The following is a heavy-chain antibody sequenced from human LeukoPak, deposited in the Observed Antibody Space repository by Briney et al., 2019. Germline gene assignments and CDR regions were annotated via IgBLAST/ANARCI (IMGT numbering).Heavy chain of an antibody. J-gene: IGHJ4*02. CDR1: GFTFSSYG. V-gene: IGHV3-33*01. CDR2: IWYDGSNK. Sequence: SGGSLRLSCAASGFTFSSYGMPWVRQAPGKGLEWGAVIWYDGSNKYYADSVKGRFTISRDNSKNTLSLQMNSLRAEDTAVYYCARDRYYYDSSGYPADYWGQGTLVTVSS. D-gene: IGHD3-22*01. CDR3: ARDRYYYDSSGYPADY.